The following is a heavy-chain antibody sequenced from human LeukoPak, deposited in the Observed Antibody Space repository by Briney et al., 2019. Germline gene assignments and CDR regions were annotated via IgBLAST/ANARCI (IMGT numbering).Heavy chain of an antibody. V-gene: IGHV1-46*01. CDR1: GYTFTSYY. J-gene: IGHJ3*02. Sequence: ASVTVSFKASGYTFTSYYMHWVRQAPGQGLEWMGIINPSGGSTSYAQKFQGRVTMTRDTSTSTVYMELSSLRSEDTAVYYCARDPLSITMVRGVIQPNDAFDIWGQGTMVTVSS. CDR2: INPSGGST. CDR3: ARDPLSITMVRGVIQPNDAFDI. D-gene: IGHD3-10*01.